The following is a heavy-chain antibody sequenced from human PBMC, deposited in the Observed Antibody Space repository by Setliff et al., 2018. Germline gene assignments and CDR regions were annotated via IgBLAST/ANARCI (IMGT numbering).Heavy chain of an antibody. CDR1: GYTFTGYY. V-gene: IGHV1-2*06. J-gene: IGHJ3*02. CDR2: INPNSGGT. Sequence: ASVKVSCKASGYTFTGYYMHWVRQAPGQGLEWMGRINPNSGGTNYAQKFQGRVTMTRDTSISTAYMELRSLRSDDTAVYYCARGPAGTYAFDIWGQGTMVTVSS. D-gene: IGHD1-7*01. CDR3: ARGPAGTYAFDI.